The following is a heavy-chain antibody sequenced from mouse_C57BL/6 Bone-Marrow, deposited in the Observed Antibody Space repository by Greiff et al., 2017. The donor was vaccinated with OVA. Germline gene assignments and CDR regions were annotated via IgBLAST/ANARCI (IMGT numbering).Heavy chain of an antibody. J-gene: IGHJ3*01. CDR3: ARSIYYDYRPL. Sequence: QVQLKESGAELVRPGTSVKVSCKASGYAFTNYLIEWVKQRPGQGLEWIGVINPGSGGTNYNEKFKGKATLTADKSSSTAYMQLSSLTSEDSAVYFCARSIYYDYRPLWGQGTLVTVSA. V-gene: IGHV1-54*01. D-gene: IGHD2-4*01. CDR1: GYAFTNYL. CDR2: INPGSGGT.